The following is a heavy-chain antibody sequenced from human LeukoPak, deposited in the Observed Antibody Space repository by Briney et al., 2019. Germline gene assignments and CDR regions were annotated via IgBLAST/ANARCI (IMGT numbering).Heavy chain of an antibody. CDR1: GFTVSSNY. Sequence: GGSLRLSCAASGFTVSSNYMSWVRQAPGKGLEWVSVIYSGGSTYYADSVKGRFTISRDNSKNTLYLQMNSLRAEDTAVYYCARGVPPMIVAAPLPGGAFDIWGQGTMVTVSS. V-gene: IGHV3-53*01. CDR3: ARGVPPMIVAAPLPGGAFDI. D-gene: IGHD3-22*01. J-gene: IGHJ3*02. CDR2: IYSGGST.